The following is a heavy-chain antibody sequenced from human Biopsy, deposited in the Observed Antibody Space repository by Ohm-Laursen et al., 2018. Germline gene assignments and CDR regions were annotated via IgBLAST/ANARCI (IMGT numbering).Heavy chain of an antibody. CDR1: GASIKSFY. V-gene: IGHV4-59*08. CDR3: VRSRNDLGGMYFDS. J-gene: IGHJ4*02. CDR2: ISHTGYT. Sequence: SETLSLTCNVSGASIKSFYWSWIRQSPGKGLQWIAFISHTGYTSYNPSLKSRVTISVDTSKSQFSLKLTSATVGDTAVYYCVRSRNDLGGMYFDSWGQGSLVTVSS.